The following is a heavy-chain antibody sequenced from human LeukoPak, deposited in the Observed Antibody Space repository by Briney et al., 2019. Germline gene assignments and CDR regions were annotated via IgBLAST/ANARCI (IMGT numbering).Heavy chain of an antibody. V-gene: IGHV3-11*01. CDR2: ISSSGSTI. CDR3: ARTGREIAYGGNSGCWFDP. J-gene: IGHJ5*02. Sequence: KSGGSLRLSCAASGFTFSDYYMSWIRQAPGKGLEWVSYISSSGSTIYYADSVKGRFTISRDNAKNSLYLQMNSLIAEETAVYYCARTGREIAYGGNSGCWFDPWGQGTLVTVSS. CDR1: GFTFSDYY. D-gene: IGHD2-21*02.